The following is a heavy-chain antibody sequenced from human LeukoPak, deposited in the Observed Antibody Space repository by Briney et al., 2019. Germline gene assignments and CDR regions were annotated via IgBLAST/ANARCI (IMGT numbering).Heavy chain of an antibody. CDR3: ARDPVGSGSGSCFDY. CDR1: GFTFSSYE. J-gene: IGHJ4*02. D-gene: IGHD3-10*01. V-gene: IGHV3-48*03. CDR2: ISSSGRTP. Sequence: GGSLRLSCAASGFTFSSYEMNWVRQAPGKGLEWVSYISSSGRTPYYADSVKGRFTISRDNAKNSLYLQMNSLRADDTAIYYCARDPVGSGSGSCFDYWGQGTLVIVSS.